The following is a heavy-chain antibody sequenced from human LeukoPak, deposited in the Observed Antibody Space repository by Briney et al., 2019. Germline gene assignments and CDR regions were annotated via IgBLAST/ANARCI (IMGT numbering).Heavy chain of an antibody. D-gene: IGHD4-17*01. CDR1: GGSFSGYY. J-gene: IGHJ3*02. V-gene: IGHV4-34*01. CDR3: AMTTVTTGRSSFDI. Sequence: GTLSLTCAVYGGSFSGYYWSWIRQPPGKGLEWIGEINHSGSADYNPSLKSRVTISVDTSKNHFSLKLSSVTAADTAVYYCAMTTVTTGRSSFDIWAQGTMVTVSS. CDR2: INHSGSA.